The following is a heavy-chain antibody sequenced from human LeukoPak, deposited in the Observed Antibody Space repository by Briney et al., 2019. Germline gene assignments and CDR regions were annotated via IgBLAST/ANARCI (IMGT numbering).Heavy chain of an antibody. CDR1: GFTFSSHT. J-gene: IGHJ4*02. D-gene: IGHD3-22*01. CDR3: ARERDHDSSLDY. Sequence: GESLTLSCVASGFTFSSHTMNWVRQPPGKGLEWVSSISSSTTYIYYADSVKGRSTLSRDNAKNSLYLQMNSLRAEDTAVYYCARERDHDSSLDYWGQGILVTVSS. V-gene: IGHV3-21*01. CDR2: ISSSTTYI.